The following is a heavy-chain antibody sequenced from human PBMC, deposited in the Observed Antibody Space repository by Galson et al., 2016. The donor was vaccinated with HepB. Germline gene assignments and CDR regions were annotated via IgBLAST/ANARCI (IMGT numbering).Heavy chain of an antibody. V-gene: IGHV3-53*01. CDR3: VRDTWKWGYNYASDASDI. J-gene: IGHJ3*02. CDR1: GFSVSSNY. Sequence: LRLSCAASGFSVSSNYMSWVRQTPGKGLEWVSVIHIGGSTYYGDSVKGRVTISRDNSKNTVYLQMNSLRAEDTAVYFCVRDTWKWGYNYASDASDIWGRGTMITVSS. CDR2: IHIGGST. D-gene: IGHD5-18*01.